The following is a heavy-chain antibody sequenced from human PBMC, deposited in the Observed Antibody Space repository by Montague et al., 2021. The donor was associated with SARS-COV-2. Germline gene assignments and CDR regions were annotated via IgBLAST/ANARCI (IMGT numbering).Heavy chain of an antibody. CDR2: VYYNLDA. CDR3: ARGWAFDP. CDR1: GGSTASHY. D-gene: IGHD6-19*01. Sequence: SETLSLTCTVSGGSTASHYWNWILQSPGKRPEWIGYVYYNLDAKYNRSLQSRFTISIDTSENQFSRRLNSVTAADTAVYFCARGWAFDPWGQGRLVTVSS. V-gene: IGHV4-59*08. J-gene: IGHJ3*01.